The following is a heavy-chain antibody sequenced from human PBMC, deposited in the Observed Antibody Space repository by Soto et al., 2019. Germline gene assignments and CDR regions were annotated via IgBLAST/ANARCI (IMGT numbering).Heavy chain of an antibody. J-gene: IGHJ4*02. CDR2: ISSSSSYI. D-gene: IGHD1-7*01. CDR1: GFTFSSYS. Sequence: GGSLRLSCAASGFTFSSYSMNWVRQAPGKGLEWVSSISSSSSYIYYADSVKGRFTISRDNAKNSLYLQMNSLRAEDTAVYYCARVFLYNWNYDLLNFDYWGQGTLVTVSS. V-gene: IGHV3-21*01. CDR3: ARVFLYNWNYDLLNFDY.